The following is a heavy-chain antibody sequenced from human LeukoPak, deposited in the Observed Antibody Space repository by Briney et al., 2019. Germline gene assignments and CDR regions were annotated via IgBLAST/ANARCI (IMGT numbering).Heavy chain of an antibody. J-gene: IGHJ2*01. V-gene: IGHV4-61*02. CDR2: IYTSGST. CDR3: ARWAEVYWYFDL. Sequence: SQTLSLTCTVSGGSISSGSYYWSWIRQPAGKGLEWIGRIYTSGSTNYNPSLKSRVTISVDTSKNQFSLKLSSVTAADTAVYYCARWAEVYWYFDLWGRGTLVTVSS. CDR1: GGSISSGSYY.